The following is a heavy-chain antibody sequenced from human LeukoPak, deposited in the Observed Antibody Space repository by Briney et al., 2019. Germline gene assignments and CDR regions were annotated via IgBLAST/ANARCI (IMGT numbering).Heavy chain of an antibody. CDR2: INPNSGGT. D-gene: IGHD3-22*01. CDR3: ASLGLGSSGYSFDY. J-gene: IGHJ4*02. V-gene: IGHV1-2*02. CDR1: GYTFTGYY. Sequence: ASVKVSCKASGYTFTGYYMHWVRQAPGQGLEWMGWINPNSGGTNYAQKFQGRVTMTRDTSISTAYMELGRLRSDDTAVYYCASLGLGSSGYSFDYWGQGTLVTVSS.